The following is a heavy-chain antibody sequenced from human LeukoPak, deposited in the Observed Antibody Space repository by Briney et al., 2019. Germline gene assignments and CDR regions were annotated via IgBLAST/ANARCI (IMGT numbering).Heavy chain of an antibody. CDR3: ARGGGDY. Sequence: SETLSLTCTVSGGSISSGDYYWSWIRQPPGKGLEWIGYTYYSGSTNYNPSLKSRVTISVDTSKNQFSLKLSSVTAADTAVYYCARGGGDYWGQGTLVTVSS. D-gene: IGHD3-16*01. J-gene: IGHJ4*02. V-gene: IGHV4-61*08. CDR1: GGSISSGDYY. CDR2: TYYSGST.